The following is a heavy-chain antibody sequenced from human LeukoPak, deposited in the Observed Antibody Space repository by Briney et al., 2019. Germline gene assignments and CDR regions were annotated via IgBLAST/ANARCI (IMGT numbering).Heavy chain of an antibody. CDR1: GYSFTIYW. CDR2: IYPGDSDT. D-gene: IGHD4/OR15-4a*01. J-gene: IGHJ6*03. Sequence: PGEPLKFSGKASGYSFTIYWIGWVRQMPGKGLKWLGIIYPGDSDTRYSPSFQGQVTISADKSISTAYLQWSSLKASDIAMNDCARRGDYPDYDYYMDVWGKGTTVTVSS. CDR3: ARRGDYPDYDYYMDV. V-gene: IGHV5-51*01.